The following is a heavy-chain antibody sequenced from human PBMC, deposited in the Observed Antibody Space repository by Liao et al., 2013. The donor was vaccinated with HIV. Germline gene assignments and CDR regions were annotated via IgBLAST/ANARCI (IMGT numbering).Heavy chain of an antibody. D-gene: IGHD3-16*01. CDR2: TFTSGST. CDR1: GASMNRYY. Sequence: QVQLQESAPGLVKPSETLSLTCTVSGASMNRYYWSFIRQPAGKGLEWIGRTFTSGSTNYNSSLKSRVTIAVDTSKNEFSLKLSSVTAADTAVYYCARWDWITFSFDSWGQGTLVTVSS. J-gene: IGHJ4*02. V-gene: IGHV4-4*07. CDR3: ARWDWITFSFDS.